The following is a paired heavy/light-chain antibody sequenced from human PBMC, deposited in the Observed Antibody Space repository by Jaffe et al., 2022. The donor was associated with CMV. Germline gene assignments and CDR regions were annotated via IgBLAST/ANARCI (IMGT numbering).Light chain of an antibody. CDR2: KVS. CDR1: QSLVHSDGNIY. V-gene: IGKV2-30*02. CDR3: MQGSHWPPT. J-gene: IGKJ1*01. Sequence: DVVMTQSPLSLPVTHGQPASISCRSSQSLVHSDGNIYLNWFQQRPGQSPRRLIYKVSNRDSGVPDRFSGSGSGTDFTLRINRVEADDVGIYFCMQGSHWPPTFGQGSKVELK.
Heavy chain of an antibody. D-gene: IGHD6-6*01. V-gene: IGHV3-23*01. CDR2: ISDSGEFT. CDR3: AKSASHGPQVDLLGYHYNGMDA. Sequence: VQVLESGGGLVQPGGSLRLSCAASGFTFNKYAMSWVRQAPGKGLECVSIISDSGEFTYYADSVGGRFTISRDNSKNTLYLQMNSLRAEDTALYHCAKSASHGPQVDLLGYHYNGMDAWGQGTTVTVSS. J-gene: IGHJ6*02. CDR1: GFTFNKYA.